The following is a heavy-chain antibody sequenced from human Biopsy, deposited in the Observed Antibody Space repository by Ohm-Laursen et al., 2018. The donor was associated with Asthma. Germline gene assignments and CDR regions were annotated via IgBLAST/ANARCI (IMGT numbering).Heavy chain of an antibody. CDR3: ARHDHRWDTYADF. V-gene: IGHV4-39*01. J-gene: IGHJ4*02. CDR2: MYYGDTT. CDR1: GASITSSAYY. Sequence: PSQTLSLTCTVSGASITSSAYYWGWIRQPPGKGLEWIGSMYYGDTTYYSPSLKSQVTISVDTSKNQFSLILSSVTAADTAVYYCARHDHRWDTYADFWGQGTLVTVSS. D-gene: IGHD2-2*01.